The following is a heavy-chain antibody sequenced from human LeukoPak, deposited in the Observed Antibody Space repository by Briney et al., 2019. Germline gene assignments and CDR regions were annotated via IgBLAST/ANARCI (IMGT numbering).Heavy chain of an antibody. CDR3: ARGLWAVRGVYFDY. CDR1: GFSFSSYA. J-gene: IGHJ4*02. CDR2: ISGSGGST. Sequence: GGSLRLSCATSGFSFSSYAMSWVRQAPGKGLEWVSSISGSGGSTYYADSVKGRFTISRDNSKNALYLQMNSLRAEDTAVYYCARGLWAVRGVYFDYWGQGILVTVSS. D-gene: IGHD3-10*01. V-gene: IGHV3-23*01.